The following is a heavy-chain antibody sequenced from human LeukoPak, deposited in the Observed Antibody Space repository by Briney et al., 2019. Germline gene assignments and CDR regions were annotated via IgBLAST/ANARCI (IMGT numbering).Heavy chain of an antibody. J-gene: IGHJ4*02. CDR3: VRDRIAVADQPDY. CDR1: GYSFTSYG. CDR2: ISAYNGNT. D-gene: IGHD6-19*01. V-gene: IGHV1-18*01. Sequence: ASVKVSCKASGYSFTSYGINWVRQAPGQGLEWMGWISAYNGNTKYAQKLQGRVTMTTDTSTSTAYMELRSLRSDDTAVYYCVRDRIAVADQPDYWGQGTLSPSPQ.